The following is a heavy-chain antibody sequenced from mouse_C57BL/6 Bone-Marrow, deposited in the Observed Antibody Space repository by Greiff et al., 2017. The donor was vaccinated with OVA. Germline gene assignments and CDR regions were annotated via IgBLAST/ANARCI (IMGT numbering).Heavy chain of an antibody. CDR1: GYTFTSYW. V-gene: IGHV1-64*01. Sequence: QVQLQQPGAELVKPGASVKLSCKASGYTFTSYWMHWVKQRPGQGLEWIGMIHPNSGSTNYNEKFKSKATLTVDKSSSTAYMQLSSLTSEDSAVYYCAREIELPSWYFDVWGTGTTVTVSS. CDR2: IHPNSGST. J-gene: IGHJ1*03. CDR3: AREIELPSWYFDV.